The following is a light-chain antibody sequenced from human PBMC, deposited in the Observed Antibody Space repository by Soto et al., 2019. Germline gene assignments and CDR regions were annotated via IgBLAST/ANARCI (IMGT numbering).Light chain of an antibody. J-gene: IGLJ1*01. V-gene: IGLV2-14*03. Sequence: QSVLTQPASVSGSPGQSITISCTGTSGDVGGYNYVSWYQHHPGKAPKLMIYDVSNRPSGVSNRFSGSKSGNTASLTISGLQAEDEADYYCSSYTSSITRVFGTGTKLTVL. CDR1: SGDVGGYNY. CDR2: DVS. CDR3: SSYTSSITRV.